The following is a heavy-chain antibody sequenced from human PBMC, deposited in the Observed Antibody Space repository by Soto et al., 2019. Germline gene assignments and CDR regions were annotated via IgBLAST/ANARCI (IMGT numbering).Heavy chain of an antibody. CDR3: ASGYGSNEGWFDP. V-gene: IGHV3-33*01. Sequence: QVQLVESGGGVVQPGRSLRLSCAASGFTFSSYDMHWVRQAPGKGLEWVAFMYYDGSNKYYADSVKGRFTISRDNSKNTLYLQMNSLRAEDTAVYYCASGYGSNEGWFDPWGQGTLVTVSS. CDR2: MYYDGSNK. D-gene: IGHD2-8*01. CDR1: GFTFSSYD. J-gene: IGHJ5*02.